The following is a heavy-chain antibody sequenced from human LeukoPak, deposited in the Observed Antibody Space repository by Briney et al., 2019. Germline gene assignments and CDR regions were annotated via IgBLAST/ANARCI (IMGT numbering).Heavy chain of an antibody. J-gene: IGHJ6*02. D-gene: IGHD3-10*01. CDR3: ARGSYHGSGNSLPTDYYGLDV. V-gene: IGHV1-69*04. CDR1: GGTFSNYA. CDR2: IIPILNIA. Sequence: SSVKVSCKASGGTFSNYALNWVRQAPGQGLEWMGRIIPILNIAKFAQKFQGRVTITADKSTRTAYMDLSSLTSEDTAVYFCARGSYHGSGNSLPTDYYGLDVWGQGTTVTVSS.